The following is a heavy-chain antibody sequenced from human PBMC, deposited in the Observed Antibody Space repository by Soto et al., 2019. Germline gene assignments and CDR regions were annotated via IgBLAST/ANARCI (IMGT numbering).Heavy chain of an antibody. CDR1: GFTFSIYA. CDR2: ISGSGGST. Sequence: PGGSLRLSCAASGFTFSIYAMSWVRQAPGKGLEWVSAISGSGGSTYYADSVKGRFTIPRDNSKNTLYLQMNSLRAEDTAVYYCAKVLHYYDSSGYYRVGYYFDYWGQGPLVTVSS. CDR3: AKVLHYYDSSGYYRVGYYFDY. V-gene: IGHV3-23*01. J-gene: IGHJ4*02. D-gene: IGHD3-22*01.